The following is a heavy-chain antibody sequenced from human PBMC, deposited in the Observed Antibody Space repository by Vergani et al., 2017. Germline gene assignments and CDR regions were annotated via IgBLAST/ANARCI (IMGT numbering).Heavy chain of an antibody. CDR3: ARGLRYCRSTSSYVYCGMDV. Sequence: EVQLVESGGGLVQPGGSLTLSCAASGFTFSSYWMSWVRQAPGKGLEWVANIKQDGSEKYYVDSVKGRFTISRDNAKNSLYLQMNSLRAEDTAVYYCARGLRYCRSTSSYVYCGMDVWSQGTTVTVSS. CDR2: IKQDGSEK. V-gene: IGHV3-7*01. J-gene: IGHJ6*02. D-gene: IGHD2-2*01. CDR1: GFTFSSYW.